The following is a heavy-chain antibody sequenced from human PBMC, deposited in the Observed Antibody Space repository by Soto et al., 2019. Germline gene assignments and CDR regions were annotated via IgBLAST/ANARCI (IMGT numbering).Heavy chain of an antibody. V-gene: IGHV3-23*01. J-gene: IGHJ4*02. Sequence: GESLKISCAASGFTFSSYAMSWVRQAPGKGLEWVSAISGSGGSTYYADSVKGRFTISRDNSKNTLYLQMNSLRAEDTAVYFCAKGRRYFDWLLLSARFDYWGQGTLVTVSS. CDR3: AKGRRYFDWLLLSARFDY. CDR2: ISGSGGST. D-gene: IGHD3-9*01. CDR1: GFTFSSYA.